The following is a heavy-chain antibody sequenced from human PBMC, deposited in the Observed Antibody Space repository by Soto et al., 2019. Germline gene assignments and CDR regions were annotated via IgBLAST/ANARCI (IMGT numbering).Heavy chain of an antibody. J-gene: IGHJ5*02. CDR1: GYTLTELS. D-gene: IGHD1-26*01. V-gene: IGHV1-24*01. Sequence: ASVNVSCKFSGYTLTELSMHWLRQATGKGRAGMGGFDPEDGETIYSQKLQGRVTMTEDTSTDTAYMELSSLRSEDTAVYYCATSIVGATGMSPWGQGTLVTVSS. CDR2: FDPEDGET. CDR3: ATSIVGATGMSP.